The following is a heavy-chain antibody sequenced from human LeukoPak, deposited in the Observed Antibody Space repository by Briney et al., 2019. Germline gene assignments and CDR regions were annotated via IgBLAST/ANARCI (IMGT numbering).Heavy chain of an antibody. V-gene: IGHV4-31*03. CDR2: IYYSGST. J-gene: IGHJ4*02. CDR1: GVSISSGGYY. D-gene: IGHD4-23*01. Sequence: KASQTLSLTCTVSGVSISSGGYYWSWIRQHPGKGLEWIVYIYYSGSTYYNPSLKSRVTISVDTSKNQFSLKLSSVTAADTAVYYCARGDYGGNEYYFDYWGQGTLVTVSS. CDR3: ARGDYGGNEYYFDY.